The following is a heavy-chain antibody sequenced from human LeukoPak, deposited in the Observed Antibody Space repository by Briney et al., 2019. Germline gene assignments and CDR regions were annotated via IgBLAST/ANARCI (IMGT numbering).Heavy chain of an antibody. CDR2: IYSGGST. Sequence: GGSLRLSCAASGFTVSSNYMGWVRQAPGKGLEWVSVIYSGGSTYYADSVKGRFTISRDNSKNTLYLQMNSLRAEDTAVYYCARSDHYYYYGMDVWGQGTTVTVSS. J-gene: IGHJ6*02. CDR3: ARSDHYYYYGMDV. CDR1: GFTVSSNY. V-gene: IGHV3-53*01.